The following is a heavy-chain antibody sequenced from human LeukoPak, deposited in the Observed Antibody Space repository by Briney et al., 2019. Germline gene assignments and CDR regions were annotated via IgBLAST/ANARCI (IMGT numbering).Heavy chain of an antibody. D-gene: IGHD1-14*01. Sequence: ASVKVSCKTSGGTFNNYIISWVRQAPGQGLEWVGTIILILDIANYAQKFRGRDAITADTSTSTAYMELSDLGSEDTAVYFCAREPEGLTTESHWGQGTLVTVSS. V-gene: IGHV1-69*04. CDR3: AREPEGLTTESH. CDR1: GGTFNNYI. J-gene: IGHJ4*02. CDR2: IILILDIA.